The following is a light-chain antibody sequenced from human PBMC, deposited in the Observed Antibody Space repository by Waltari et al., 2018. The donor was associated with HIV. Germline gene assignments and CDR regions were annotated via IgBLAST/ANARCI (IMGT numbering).Light chain of an antibody. CDR2: DNN. V-gene: IGLV1-51*01. Sequence: QSVLTQPPSVSAAPGQKVTISCSGSSSNIGNNYVSWYQPRPGTAPKLLIYDNNKRPSGIPDRFSGSKSGTSATLGITGLQTGDEADYYCGTWDSSLSAYVVFGGGTKLTVL. CDR3: GTWDSSLSAYVV. J-gene: IGLJ2*01. CDR1: SSNIGNNY.